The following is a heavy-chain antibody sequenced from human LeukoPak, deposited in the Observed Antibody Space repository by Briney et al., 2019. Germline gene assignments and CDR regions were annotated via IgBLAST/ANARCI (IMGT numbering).Heavy chain of an antibody. Sequence: SETLSLTCTVSGGSISSSSYYWGWIRQPPGKGLEWIGSIYYSGSTYYNPSLKSRVTISVDTSKNQFSLKLSSVTAADTAVYYCASWPGGWYGEDSWGQGTLVTVSS. CDR2: IYYSGST. CDR1: GGSISSSSYY. CDR3: ASWPGGWYGEDS. V-gene: IGHV4-39*01. J-gene: IGHJ4*02. D-gene: IGHD6-19*01.